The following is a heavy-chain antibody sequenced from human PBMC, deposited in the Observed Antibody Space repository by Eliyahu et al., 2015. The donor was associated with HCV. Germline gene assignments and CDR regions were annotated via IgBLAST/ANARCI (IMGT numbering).Heavy chain of an antibody. CDR3: AKALPSPMQWLAAEYFQH. CDR2: ISGSGGST. J-gene: IGHJ1*01. Sequence: EVQLLESGGGLVQPGGSLXLSCAASGFTFXXYAMSWVRQAPGKGLEWVSAISGSGGSTYYADSVKGRFTISRDNSKNTLYLQMNSLRAEDTAVYYCAKALPSPMQWLAAEYFQHWGQGTLVTVSS. CDR1: GFTFXXYA. D-gene: IGHD6-19*01. V-gene: IGHV3-23*01.